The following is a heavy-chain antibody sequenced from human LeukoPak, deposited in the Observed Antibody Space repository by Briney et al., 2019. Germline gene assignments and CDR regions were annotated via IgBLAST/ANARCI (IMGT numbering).Heavy chain of an antibody. J-gene: IGHJ4*02. D-gene: IGHD4-17*01. V-gene: IGHV4-39*01. CDR2: FYYSGNT. CDR1: GDSISSSDYY. Sequence: KPSETLSLTCTVSGDSISSSDYYWGWIRQPPGKGLEWIGSFYYSGNTYYNPSLKSRVSISVDPSKNQLSLKLSSVSAADTAVYYCARRFFGDYVFAYWGQGTLVTVSS. CDR3: ARRFFGDYVFAY.